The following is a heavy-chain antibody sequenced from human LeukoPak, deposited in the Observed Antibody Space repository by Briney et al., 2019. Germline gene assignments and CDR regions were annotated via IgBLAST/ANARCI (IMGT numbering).Heavy chain of an antibody. D-gene: IGHD3-10*01. CDR1: GGSFSGYY. Sequence: KPSETLSPTCAVYGGSFSGYYWSWIRQPPGKGLEWIGEMNHSGSTNYNPSLKSRVTISVDTSKNQFSVKLSSVTAADTAVYYCARRLGRKFGERFYYYHYMDVWGKGTTVTISS. J-gene: IGHJ6*03. CDR2: MNHSGST. V-gene: IGHV4-34*01. CDR3: ARRLGRKFGERFYYYHYMDV.